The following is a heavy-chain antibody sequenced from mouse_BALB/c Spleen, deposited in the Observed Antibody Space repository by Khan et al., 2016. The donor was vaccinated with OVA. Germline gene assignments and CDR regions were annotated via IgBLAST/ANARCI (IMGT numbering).Heavy chain of an antibody. Sequence: QIQLVQSGPELKKPGETVRISCKASGYTFTTAGIQWVQKMPGKGLKWIGWINTHSGVPKYAEDFKGRFAFSLEISVNTAYLQITNLKNQDTATHIGARGGAAYDRNDGGAMEYWGQGTSVTVSS. V-gene: IGHV9-4*02. CDR3: ARGGAAYDRNDGGAMEY. J-gene: IGHJ4*01. CDR1: GYTFTTAG. D-gene: IGHD2-14*01. CDR2: INTHSGVP.